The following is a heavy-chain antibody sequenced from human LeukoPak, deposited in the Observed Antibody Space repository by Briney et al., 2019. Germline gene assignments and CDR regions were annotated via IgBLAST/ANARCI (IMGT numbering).Heavy chain of an antibody. CDR2: ISGGGETT. CDR1: GFTFNNYA. CDR3: AKDRIAAAVHDAFDI. J-gene: IGHJ3*02. Sequence: PGGSLRLSCAASGFTFNNYAMNWVRQAPGKGLEWVSSISGGGETTYYADSVKGRFTISRDNSKNTLYLQMNSLRAEDTAVYYCAKDRIAAAVHDAFDIWGQGTMVTVSS. V-gene: IGHV3-23*01. D-gene: IGHD6-13*01.